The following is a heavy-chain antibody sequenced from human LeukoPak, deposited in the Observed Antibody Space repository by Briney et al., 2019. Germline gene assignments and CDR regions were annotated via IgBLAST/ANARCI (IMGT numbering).Heavy chain of an antibody. V-gene: IGHV3-74*01. D-gene: IGHD3-10*01. Sequence: PGGSLRLSCAASGFTFWTSWMHWVRQAPGKGMVWVSRIKSDGSSRSYADSVKDRFTISRDNAKDTLYLQMSSLRDEDAAVYYCARDPHGSGSSDSPHDAFDIWGQGTMVTVSS. J-gene: IGHJ3*02. CDR2: IKSDGSSR. CDR3: ARDPHGSGSSDSPHDAFDI. CDR1: GFTFWTSW.